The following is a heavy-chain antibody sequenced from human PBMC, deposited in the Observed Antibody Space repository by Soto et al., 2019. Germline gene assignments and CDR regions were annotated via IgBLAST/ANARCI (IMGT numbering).Heavy chain of an antibody. J-gene: IGHJ6*01. V-gene: IGHV1-69*12. D-gene: IGHD3-3*02. Sequence: QVQLVQSGAEVKKPGSSVKVSYKTSGGTFRTSAISWVRQAPGQGLEWMGGIMPVFPTADYAQKFQGRVTITADESTSTAYMELSSLRSEDTAVYYCARDKDRQQLGGNYYYIMDVWGQGTTVTVSS. CDR2: IMPVFPTA. CDR3: ARDKDRQQLGGNYYYIMDV. CDR1: GGTFRTSA.